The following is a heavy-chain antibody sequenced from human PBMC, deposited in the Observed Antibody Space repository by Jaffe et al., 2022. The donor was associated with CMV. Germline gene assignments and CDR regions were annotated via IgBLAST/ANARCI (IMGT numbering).Heavy chain of an antibody. D-gene: IGHD3-22*01. J-gene: IGHJ5*02. CDR3: AKWRMDDSSGITQDFWFDP. Sequence: EVQLLESGGGLVQPGGSLRLSCAASGFTFSSYAMSWVRQAPGKGLEWVSAISGSGGSTYYADSVKGRFTISRDNSKNTLYLQMNSLRAEDTAVYYCAKWRMDDSSGITQDFWFDPWGQGTLVTVSS. CDR1: GFTFSSYA. CDR2: ISGSGGST. V-gene: IGHV3-23*01.